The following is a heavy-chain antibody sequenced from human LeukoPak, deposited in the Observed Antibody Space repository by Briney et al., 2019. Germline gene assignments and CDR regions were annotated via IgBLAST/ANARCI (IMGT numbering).Heavy chain of an antibody. CDR1: GGSISSYY. Sequence: PSETLSPTCTVSGGSISSYYWSWIRQPPGKGLEWIGYIYYSGSTNYNPSLKSRVTISVDTSKNQFSLKLSSVTAADTAVYYCARGGFGVAGTGFDYWGQGTLVTVSS. CDR3: ARGGFGVAGTGFDY. J-gene: IGHJ4*02. CDR2: IYYSGST. D-gene: IGHD6-19*01. V-gene: IGHV4-59*01.